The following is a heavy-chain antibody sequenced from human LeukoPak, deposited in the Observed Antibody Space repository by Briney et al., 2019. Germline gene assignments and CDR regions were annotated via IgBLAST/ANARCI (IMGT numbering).Heavy chain of an antibody. V-gene: IGHV3-7*01. Sequence: GGSRDLSCAAPESTFVSYWLSWSGQAPGKGLDWVPKKKQDGSEKYYVDSVKGRFTISRDNAKNSLYLQMNSLRAEDTAVYYCARVGYDFWSGYYRGDWFDPWGQGTLVTVSS. J-gene: IGHJ5*02. CDR1: ESTFVSYW. CDR3: ARVGYDFWSGYYRGDWFDP. D-gene: IGHD3-3*01. CDR2: KKQDGSEK.